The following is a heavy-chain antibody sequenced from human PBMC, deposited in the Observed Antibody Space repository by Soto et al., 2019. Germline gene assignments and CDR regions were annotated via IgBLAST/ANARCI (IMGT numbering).Heavy chain of an antibody. D-gene: IGHD3-22*01. CDR1: GYTFTSYG. V-gene: IGHV1-18*01. J-gene: IGHJ4*02. CDR3: ARWESHYYDTPAHVGY. CDR2: ISAYNGNT. Sequence: ASVKVSCKASGYTFTSYGISWVRQAPGQGLEWMGWISAYNGNTNYAQKLQGRVTMTTDTSTSTAYMELRSLRSDDTAVYYCARWESHYYDTPAHVGYWGQGPLVTVSS.